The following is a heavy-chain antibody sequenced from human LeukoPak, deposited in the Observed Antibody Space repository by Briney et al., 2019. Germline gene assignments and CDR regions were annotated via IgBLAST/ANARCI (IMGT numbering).Heavy chain of an antibody. CDR2: INPNSGDK. Sequence: ASVKVSCKASGYRFSGYYMYWVRQPPGQGLEWMGWINPNSGDKKYAQKLQGRVNMTRNTSNSTAYMELNSLRSEDTAVYYCARWNGPAHNGYPYGMDGWGKGATVS. D-gene: IGHD1-1*01. CDR1: GYRFSGYY. J-gene: IGHJ6*04. V-gene: IGHV1-2*02. CDR3: ARWNGPAHNGYPYGMDG.